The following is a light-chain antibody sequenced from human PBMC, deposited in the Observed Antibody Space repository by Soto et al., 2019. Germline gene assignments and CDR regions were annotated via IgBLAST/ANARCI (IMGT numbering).Light chain of an antibody. CDR3: QSYDSSLSGYV. J-gene: IGLJ1*01. Sequence: SVLTQPPSVSGAPGQRVTISCTGSSANIGAAYNVDWYQQLPGTAPKLLIYGNNKRPSGVPARFSGSKSGTSASLAIAGLQAEDEGDYYCQSYDSSLSGYVFGTGTKLTVL. CDR1: SANIGAAYN. V-gene: IGLV1-40*01. CDR2: GNN.